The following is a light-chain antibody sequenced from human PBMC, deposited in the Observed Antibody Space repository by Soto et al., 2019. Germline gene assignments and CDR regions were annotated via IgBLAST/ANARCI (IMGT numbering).Light chain of an antibody. Sequence: QSALTQPASVSGSPGQSITISCTGTGSDVGSYNYVSWYQQHPGKAPKLLIYEVTYRPSGVSTRFSASKSGSTASLTISGIQAEDEADYYCSSYSTTSSPHVLFGGGTKLTVL. CDR2: EVT. V-gene: IGLV2-14*01. CDR1: GSDVGSYNY. CDR3: SSYSTTSSPHVL. J-gene: IGLJ2*01.